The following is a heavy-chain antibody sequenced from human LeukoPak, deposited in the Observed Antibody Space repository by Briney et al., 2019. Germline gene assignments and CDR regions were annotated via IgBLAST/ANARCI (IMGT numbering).Heavy chain of an antibody. CDR1: VGTFSSYA. Sequence: SVKVSCKASVGTFSSYAISWVRQAPGQGLEWMGRIFPIFGTANYAQKFQGRVTITTDESTSTAYMELSSLRSEDTAVYYCAREKADRSGWTVLYYFDYWGQGTLVTVSS. D-gene: IGHD6-19*01. J-gene: IGHJ4*02. CDR3: AREKADRSGWTVLYYFDY. V-gene: IGHV1-69*05. CDR2: IFPIFGTA.